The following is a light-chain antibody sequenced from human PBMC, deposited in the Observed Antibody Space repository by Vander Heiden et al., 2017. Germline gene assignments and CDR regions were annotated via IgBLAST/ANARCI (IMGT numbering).Light chain of an antibody. CDR1: QSISYY. CDR3: QQTYTMTFT. J-gene: IGKJ3*01. Sequence: DIKMPQSPSSLSASLGDRVTITCRASQSISYYLNWYQKKPGKAPKLLIYAASNLQSGVPSRCSGSGSGTDVTLTISSLQPEDFATDYCQQTYTMTFTFGRGTEVDMK. V-gene: IGKV1-39*01. CDR2: AAS.